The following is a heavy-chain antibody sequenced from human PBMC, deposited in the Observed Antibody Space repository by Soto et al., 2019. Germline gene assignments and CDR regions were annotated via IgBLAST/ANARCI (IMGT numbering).Heavy chain of an antibody. D-gene: IGHD6-19*01. J-gene: IGHJ4*02. Sequence: SETLSLSCTVSGGSISSYYWSWIRQPPGKGLEWIGYIYYSGSTNYNPSLKSRVTISVDTSKNQFSLKLSSVTAADTAVYYCARSDGNLGYSSGWSNIDYWGQGTLVTVSS. CDR3: ARSDGNLGYSSGWSNIDY. CDR2: IYYSGST. V-gene: IGHV4-59*08. CDR1: GGSISSYY.